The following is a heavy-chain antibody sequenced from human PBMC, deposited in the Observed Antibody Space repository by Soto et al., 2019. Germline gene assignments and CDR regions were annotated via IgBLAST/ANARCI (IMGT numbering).Heavy chain of an antibody. Sequence: PGGSLRLSCAASGFTFSSYSMNWVRQAPGKGLEWVSSISSSSSYIYYADSVKGRFTISRDNAKNSLYLQMNSLRAEDTAVYYCARESSGYNYGFYNYFDYWGQGTLVTVSS. CDR1: GFTFSSYS. D-gene: IGHD5-18*01. CDR2: ISSSSSYI. V-gene: IGHV3-21*01. J-gene: IGHJ4*02. CDR3: ARESSGYNYGFYNYFDY.